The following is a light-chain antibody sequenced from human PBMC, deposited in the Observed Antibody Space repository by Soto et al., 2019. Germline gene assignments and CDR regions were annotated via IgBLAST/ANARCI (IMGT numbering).Light chain of an antibody. CDR2: GAS. V-gene: IGKV1-6*01. Sequence: AIQMTQSPSSLSASVGDRVTITCRASEGIRNDVGWYQQRPGKAPKLLIYGASNLQSGVPSRFSGSGSGTXFTLTXXSXQPEDSXXXYXXXDXXYPRTFGQGTKVEIK. CDR1: EGIRND. CDR3: XXDXXYPRT. J-gene: IGKJ1*01.